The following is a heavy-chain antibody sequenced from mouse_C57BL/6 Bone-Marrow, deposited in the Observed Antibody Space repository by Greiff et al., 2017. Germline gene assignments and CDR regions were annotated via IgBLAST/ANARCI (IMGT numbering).Heavy chain of an antibody. D-gene: IGHD1-1*01. CDR3: CRKSTIYYGSSYSFDY. Sequence: QVQLQQSGPGLEQPSQSLSITCTASGFSLTSYGVHWVRQSPGKGLEWLGLIWSGGSTDYNAAFISRLSISKDNSTRHVFFIMNSLLGYDTAIYYGCRKSTIYYGSSYSFDYWGQGTTLTVSS. J-gene: IGHJ2*01. CDR2: IWSGGST. V-gene: IGHV2-2*01. CDR1: GFSLTSYG.